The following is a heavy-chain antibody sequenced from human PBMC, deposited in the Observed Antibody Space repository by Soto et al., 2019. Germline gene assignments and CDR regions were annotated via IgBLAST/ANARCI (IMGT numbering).Heavy chain of an antibody. V-gene: IGHV4-31*03. J-gene: IGHJ4*02. Sequence: SETLSLTCTVSGGSISSGGYYWSWIRQHPGKGLEWIGYIYYGGSTYYNPSLKSRVTISVDTSKNQFSLKLSSVTAADTAVYYCARVDVVVPAIFDYWGQGTLVTVSS. CDR3: ARVDVVVPAIFDY. D-gene: IGHD2-2*01. CDR1: GGSISSGGYY. CDR2: IYYGGST.